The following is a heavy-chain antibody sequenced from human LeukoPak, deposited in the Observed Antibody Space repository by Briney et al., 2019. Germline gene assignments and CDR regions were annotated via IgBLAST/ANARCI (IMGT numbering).Heavy chain of an antibody. CDR2: ISSSGDGT. CDR1: GFTFSNYA. V-gene: IGHV3-23*01. Sequence: GGSLRLSCVGSGFTFSNYAMTWVRQGPGKGLEWVSTISSSGDGTFYADSVKGRFTVSRDNSKNTLYLQMNSLRAEDTAVYYCAKAPPYTHYFDYWGQGTLVTVSS. D-gene: IGHD1-1*01. CDR3: AKAPPYTHYFDY. J-gene: IGHJ4*02.